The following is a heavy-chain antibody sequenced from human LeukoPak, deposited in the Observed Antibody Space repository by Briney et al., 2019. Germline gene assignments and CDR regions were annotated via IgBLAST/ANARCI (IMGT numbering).Heavy chain of an antibody. CDR1: GGSISSYY. J-gene: IGHJ5*02. Sequence: SETLSLTCTVSGGSISSYYWSWIRQPPGKGLEWIGYIYYSGSTSYNPSLKSRVTISVDTSKNQFSLKLISLTAADTAVYYCARKVTWFDPWGQGTLVTVSS. D-gene: IGHD2-21*02. CDR2: IYYSGST. CDR3: ARKVTWFDP. V-gene: IGHV4-59*12.